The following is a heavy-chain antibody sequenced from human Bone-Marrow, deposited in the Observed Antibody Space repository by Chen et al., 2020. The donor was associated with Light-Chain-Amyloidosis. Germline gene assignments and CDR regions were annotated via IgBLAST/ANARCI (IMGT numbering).Heavy chain of an antibody. D-gene: IGHD2-21*01. Sequence: EVQLEQSGPEVKKPGESLKISCKGSGDTFPNYWIAWVRQMPGKGLEWMGGICPDDSDARDSPSFEGQVASSADKSLTTAYLQSRSRKASVTAMYHCARRRDCYSIGYWGQGNLVTV. CDR2: ICPDDSDA. CDR1: GDTFPNYW. J-gene: IGHJ4*02. V-gene: IGHV5-51*01. CDR3: ARRRDCYSIGY.